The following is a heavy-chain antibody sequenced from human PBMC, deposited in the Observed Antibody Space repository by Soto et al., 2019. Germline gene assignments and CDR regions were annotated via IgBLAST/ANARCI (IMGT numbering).Heavy chain of an antibody. V-gene: IGHV4-30-4*01. CDR3: ARACRSLRYFDWLSTKRAYPGDFDY. Sequence: SETLSLTCTVSGGSISSGDYYWSWIRQPPGKGLEWIGYIYYSGSTYYNPSLKSRVTISVDTSKNQFSLKLSSVTAADTAVYYCARACRSLRYFDWLSTKRAYPGDFDYWGQGTLVTVS. D-gene: IGHD3-9*01. CDR1: GGSISSGDYY. CDR2: IYYSGST. J-gene: IGHJ4*02.